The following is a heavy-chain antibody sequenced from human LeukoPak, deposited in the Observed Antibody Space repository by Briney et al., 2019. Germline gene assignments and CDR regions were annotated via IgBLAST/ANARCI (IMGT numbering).Heavy chain of an antibody. V-gene: IGHV1-18*01. D-gene: IGHD3-16*01. CDR1: GYTFTTYG. CDR2: ISGYNGNT. J-gene: IGHJ5*02. CDR3: ARTSHESVLYWSDP. Sequence: ASVKVSCKASGYTFTTYGIGWVRQAPGQGLEWMGWISGYNGNTNYAQKFQGRVTMATDTSTSTAYMELRSLRSDDTAVYYCARTSHESVLYWSDPWGQGTLVNVSS.